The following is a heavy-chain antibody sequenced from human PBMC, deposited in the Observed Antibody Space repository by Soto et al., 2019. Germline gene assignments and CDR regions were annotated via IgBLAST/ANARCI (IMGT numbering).Heavy chain of an antibody. CDR3: ARDQKGWSGYSYYYMDV. V-gene: IGHV1-3*01. CDR1: GYTFTSYA. J-gene: IGHJ6*03. Sequence: GASVKVSCKASGYTFTSYAMHWVRQAPGQRLEWMGWINAGNGNTKYSQKFQGRVTITRDTSASIAYMELSSLRSEDTAVYYCARDQKGWSGYSYYYMDVWGKGTTVTVSS. D-gene: IGHD3-3*01. CDR2: INAGNGNT.